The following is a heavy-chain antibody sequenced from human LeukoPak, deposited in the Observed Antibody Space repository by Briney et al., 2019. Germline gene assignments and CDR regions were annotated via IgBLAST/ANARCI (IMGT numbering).Heavy chain of an antibody. Sequence: SETLSLTCTVSGGSVSSGSYYWSWIRQPPGKGLEWIGYIYYSGSTNYNPSLKSRVTISVYTSKNQLSLKLSSVTAADSAVYYCASWYYDFWSGYKNFDYWGQGTLVTVSS. J-gene: IGHJ4*02. CDR3: ASWYYDFWSGYKNFDY. V-gene: IGHV4-61*01. CDR1: GGSVSSGSYY. CDR2: IYYSGST. D-gene: IGHD3-3*01.